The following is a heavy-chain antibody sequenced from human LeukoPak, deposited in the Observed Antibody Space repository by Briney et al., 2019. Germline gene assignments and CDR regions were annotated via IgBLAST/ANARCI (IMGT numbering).Heavy chain of an antibody. D-gene: IGHD1-26*01. CDR2: ISWDSGNT. CDR1: GFRLDDYA. CDR3: IKDVGFDLLKDVFDV. Sequence: PGRSLRLSCAGSGFRLDDYAMHWVRQPPGKGLQWVSSISWDSGNTAYADSVKGRFTISRDNAKNFLYLQMNSLRDDDTALYYCIKDVGFDLLKDVFDVWGQGARVTVSS. V-gene: IGHV3-9*01. J-gene: IGHJ3*01.